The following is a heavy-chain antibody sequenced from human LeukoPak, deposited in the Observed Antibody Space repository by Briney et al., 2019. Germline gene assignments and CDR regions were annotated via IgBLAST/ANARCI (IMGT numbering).Heavy chain of an antibody. CDR2: IYYSGST. Sequence: SETLSLTCTVSGGSISSYYWSWIRQPPGKGLEWIAYIYYSGSTNYNPSLKSRVTISVDTSKNQFSLKLSSVTAADTAVYYCARTDLLVQDYDSSGSFDYWGQGTLVTVSS. CDR1: GGSISSYY. CDR3: ARTDLLVQDYDSSGSFDY. J-gene: IGHJ4*02. V-gene: IGHV4-59*12. D-gene: IGHD3-22*01.